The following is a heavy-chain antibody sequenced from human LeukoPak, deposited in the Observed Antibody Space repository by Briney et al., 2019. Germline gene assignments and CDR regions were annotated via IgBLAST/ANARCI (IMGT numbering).Heavy chain of an antibody. D-gene: IGHD3-10*01. V-gene: IGHV4-30-4*07. J-gene: IGHJ4*02. Sequence: SETLSLTCTVSGGSISSGGYSWSWIRQPPGKGLEWIGYIYYSGSTYYNPSLKSRATISVDTSKNQFSLKLSSVTAADTAVYYCARLSMVRGVYGYYFDYWGQGTLVTVSS. CDR2: IYYSGST. CDR1: GGSISSGGYS. CDR3: ARLSMVRGVYGYYFDY.